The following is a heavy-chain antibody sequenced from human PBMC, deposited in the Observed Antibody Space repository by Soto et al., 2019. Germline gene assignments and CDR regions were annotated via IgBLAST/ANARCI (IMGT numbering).Heavy chain of an antibody. J-gene: IGHJ4*02. Sequence: EVQLVESGGGLVQPGGSLRLSCAASGLTLSSYWVHWVRQAPGKGLMWVSRISPDGRTISYADSVKGRLTISRDNANNLVHLQMNSLRVEDTAVYYCVRAGSYRFDYWGQGTLVTVSS. D-gene: IGHD3-10*01. CDR1: GLTLSSYW. CDR2: ISPDGRTI. CDR3: VRAGSYRFDY. V-gene: IGHV3-74*01.